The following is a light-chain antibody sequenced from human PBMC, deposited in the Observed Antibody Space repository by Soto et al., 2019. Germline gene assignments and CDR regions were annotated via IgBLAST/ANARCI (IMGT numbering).Light chain of an antibody. Sequence: QSALTQPRSVSGSPGQSVTISCTGTSSDVGGHSYVSWYQQHPGKAPKVMIYDVSQRPSGVPDRFSGSKSGNTASLTISGLQSEDEADYYCCSYAGSYIYVFGTGTKVTVL. CDR3: CSYAGSYIYV. J-gene: IGLJ1*01. CDR2: DVS. V-gene: IGLV2-11*01. CDR1: SSDVGGHSY.